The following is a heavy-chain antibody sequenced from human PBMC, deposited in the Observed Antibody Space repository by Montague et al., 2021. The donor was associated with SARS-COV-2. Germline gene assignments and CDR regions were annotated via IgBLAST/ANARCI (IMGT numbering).Heavy chain of an antibody. CDR1: GASVSSGSHY. CDR2: IYYSGSS. V-gene: IGHV4-61*01. Sequence: SETLSLTCTVSGASVSSGSHYWIWIRQPPGKGLEFIGYIYYSGSSKYNLSLKSRVTISVDTSTNQVSLKVSSVTAADSAVYFCARGAGSSYGVDYWGQGTLVTVSS. J-gene: IGHJ4*02. D-gene: IGHD5-18*01. CDR3: ARGAGSSYGVDY.